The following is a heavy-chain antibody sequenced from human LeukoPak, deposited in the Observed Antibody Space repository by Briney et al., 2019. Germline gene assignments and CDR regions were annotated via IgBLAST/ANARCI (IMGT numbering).Heavy chain of an antibody. Sequence: GASLKLSCKASGYTFTSYDMNWVRQAPGKGLEWIAWMNPNSGNTDYAQEFQGRVTMTRNTSISTAYMELSSLRSEDTAVYYCARVPSRYYYVRSGHFWFARWGQRTLVTASS. CDR1: GYTFTSYD. J-gene: IGHJ5*02. CDR2: MNPNSGNT. D-gene: IGHD3-22*01. CDR3: ARVPSRYYYVRSGHFWFAR. V-gene: IGHV1-8*01.